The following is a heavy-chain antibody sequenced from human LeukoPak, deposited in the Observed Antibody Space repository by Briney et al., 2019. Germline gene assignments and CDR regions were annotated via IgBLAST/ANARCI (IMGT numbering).Heavy chain of an antibody. Sequence: GGSLRLSCAASGFTFSSYEMNWVRQAPGKGLEWVSYISSSGSTIYCADSVKGRFTISRDNAKNSLYLQMNSLRAEDTAVYYCAKDEHYYGPYGRGLLAFDIWGQGTMVTVSS. CDR1: GFTFSSYE. CDR2: ISSSGSTI. V-gene: IGHV3-48*03. CDR3: AKDEHYYGPYGRGLLAFDI. J-gene: IGHJ3*02. D-gene: IGHD3-10*01.